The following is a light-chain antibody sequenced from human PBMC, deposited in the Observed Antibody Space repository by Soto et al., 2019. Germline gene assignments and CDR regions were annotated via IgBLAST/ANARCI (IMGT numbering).Light chain of an antibody. CDR3: QQYNNWPLT. CDR1: QTISSN. CDR2: RAF. V-gene: IGKV3-15*01. Sequence: EIVLTQSPSTLSLSPGERASLSCRASQTISSNYLAWYQQRPGQAPRLLIYRAFTRATGIPARFSGSGFGTDFTLTISSLQSEDFAVYYCQQYNNWPLTFGGGTKVDIK. J-gene: IGKJ4*01.